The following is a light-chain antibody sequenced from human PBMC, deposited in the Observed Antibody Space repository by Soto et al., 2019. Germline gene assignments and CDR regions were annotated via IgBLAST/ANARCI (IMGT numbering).Light chain of an antibody. V-gene: IGKV1-5*03. CDR1: QSISSW. J-gene: IGKJ1*01. Sequence: DIQMTQSPSTLSASVGDGVAITSRASQSISSWLAWYQQKPGKAPKLLIYKASSLESGVPSRFSGSGSGTEFTLTISSLQPEDFATYYCQQYNSYPWTFGQGTKVDIK. CDR2: KAS. CDR3: QQYNSYPWT.